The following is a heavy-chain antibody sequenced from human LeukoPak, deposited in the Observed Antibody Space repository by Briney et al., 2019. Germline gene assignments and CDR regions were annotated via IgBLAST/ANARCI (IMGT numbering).Heavy chain of an antibody. CDR2: ISSSSSYI. J-gene: IGHJ6*02. V-gene: IGHV3-21*01. D-gene: IGHD3-22*01. CDR1: GFPFSSYS. Sequence: GGSLRLSCAASGFPFSSYSMNWVRQAPGKGLEWVSSISSSSSYIYYADSVKGRFTISRDNAKNSLYLQMNSLRAEDTAVYYCARDKAYYYDSSGYYYGGYYYYGMDVWGQGTTVTVSS. CDR3: ARDKAYYYDSSGYYYGGYYYYGMDV.